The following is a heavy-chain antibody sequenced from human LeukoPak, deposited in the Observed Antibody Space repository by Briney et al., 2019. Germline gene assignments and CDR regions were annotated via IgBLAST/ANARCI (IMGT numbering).Heavy chain of an antibody. Sequence: GASVKVDPKTSASTFTEYYMLVVRHAPGQGLEWMGWINPNSGGTNYTQKFQGRVTMTRATSISTAYMELSRLRYDDTAVDNCANVFGCCRSASYYGWGYRGQATLVTVSS. D-gene: IGHD2-2*01. CDR3: ANVFGCCRSASYYGWGY. CDR2: INPNSGGT. J-gene: IGHJ4*01. V-gene: IGHV1-2*02. CDR1: ASTFTEYY.